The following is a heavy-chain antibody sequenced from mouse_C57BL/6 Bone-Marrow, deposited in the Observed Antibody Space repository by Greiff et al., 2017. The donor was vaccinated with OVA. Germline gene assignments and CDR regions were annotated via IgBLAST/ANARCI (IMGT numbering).Heavy chain of an antibody. V-gene: IGHV1-81*01. D-gene: IGHD2-10*02. CDR1: GYTFTSYG. CDR2: IYPRSGNT. CDR3: ANQVWYPAWFGY. Sequence: QVQLQQSGAELARPGASVKLSCKASGYTFTSYGISWVKQRTGQGLEWIGEIYPRSGNTYYNEKFKGKATLTADNSSSTAYMELRSLTSEDSAVYFCANQVWYPAWFGYWGQGTLVTVSA. J-gene: IGHJ3*01.